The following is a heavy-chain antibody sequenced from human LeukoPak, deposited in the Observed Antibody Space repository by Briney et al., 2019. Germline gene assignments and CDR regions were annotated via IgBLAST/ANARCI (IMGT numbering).Heavy chain of an antibody. CDR2: INQDGTEK. Sequence: GGSLRLSCVVSGXTFSSHWMSWVRQAPGKGLEWVANINQDGTEKDYVDSVKGRFTISRDNAKNSLYLQMHSLRAEDTAVYYCARDGVARGIYFDYWGQGTLVTVSS. CDR1: GXTFSSHW. CDR3: ARDGVARGIYFDY. J-gene: IGHJ4*02. V-gene: IGHV3-7*05. D-gene: IGHD1-26*01.